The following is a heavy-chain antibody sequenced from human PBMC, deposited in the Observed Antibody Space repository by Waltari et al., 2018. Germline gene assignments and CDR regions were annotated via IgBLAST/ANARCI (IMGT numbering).Heavy chain of an antibody. CDR1: SFTFRKCL. V-gene: IGHV3-7*01. CDR3: ASVNGETQYRALH. D-gene: IGHD4-17*01. J-gene: IGHJ4*02. CDR2: IRPDGQEQ. Sequence: EVHRVESGGGLVQPGGSLRLSCGATSFTFRKCLMNWVRQAPGKGLEWVANIRPDGQEQKYVDSVKGRFTVSRDNAKNALYLQMNSLRPEDTAIYYCASVNGETQYRALHWGQGTLVTVSS.